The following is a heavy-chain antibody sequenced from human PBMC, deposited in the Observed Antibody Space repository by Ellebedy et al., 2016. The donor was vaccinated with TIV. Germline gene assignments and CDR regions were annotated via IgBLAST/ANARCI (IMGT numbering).Heavy chain of an antibody. CDR1: GFTFSNFW. V-gene: IGHV3-7*03. Sequence: GGSLRLXCAASGFTFSNFWMSWVRQAPGKGLEWVANIKQDGSEKYYVDSVRGRFTISRDNAKNSLNLQMNSLRAEDTAVYYCAKVDRWWELLAAYWGQGTLVTVSS. CDR2: IKQDGSEK. J-gene: IGHJ4*02. D-gene: IGHD1-26*01. CDR3: AKVDRWWELLAAY.